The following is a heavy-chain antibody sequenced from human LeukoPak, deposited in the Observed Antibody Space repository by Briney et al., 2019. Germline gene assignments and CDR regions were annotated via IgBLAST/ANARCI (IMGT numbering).Heavy chain of an antibody. Sequence: PGGSLRLSCAASGFTFSSYAMSWVRQAPGKGLEWVSAISGSGSSTYYADSVKGRFTISRDNSKDTLYLQMNSLRAEDTAVYYCAKDPGYSSGSSFFDYWGQGTLVTVSS. CDR3: AKDPGYSSGSSFFDY. J-gene: IGHJ4*02. D-gene: IGHD6-19*01. CDR2: ISGSGSST. CDR1: GFTFSSYA. V-gene: IGHV3-23*01.